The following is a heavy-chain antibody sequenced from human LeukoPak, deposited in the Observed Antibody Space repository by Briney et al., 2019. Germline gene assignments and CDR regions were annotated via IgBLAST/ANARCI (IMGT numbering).Heavy chain of an antibody. Sequence: GPLSLSCAASGFTFSHYGMIWVRQAPGKGLEWVSSISSSSSYIYYADSGKGRFTISRDNPKNPLNLKMTSLRAENTAGYSRATRIAAAGHLELWGQGTLVTVSS. CDR3: ATRIAAAGHLEL. D-gene: IGHD6-13*01. CDR2: ISSSSSYI. J-gene: IGHJ5*02. V-gene: IGHV3-21*01. CDR1: GFTFSHYG.